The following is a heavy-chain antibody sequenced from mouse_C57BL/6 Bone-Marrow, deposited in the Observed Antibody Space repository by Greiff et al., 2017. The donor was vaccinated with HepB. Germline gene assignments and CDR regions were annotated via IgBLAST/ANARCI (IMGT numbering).Heavy chain of an antibody. J-gene: IGHJ3*01. Sequence: DVMLVESGGGLVQPKGSLKLSCAASGFSFNTYAMNWVRQAPGKGLEWVARIRSKSNNYATYYADSVKDRFTISRDDSESMLYLQMINLKTEDTAMYYCVRDGSSWFAYWGQGTLVTVSA. CDR1: GFSFNTYA. D-gene: IGHD1-1*01. CDR2: IRSKSNNYAT. V-gene: IGHV10-1*01. CDR3: VRDGSSWFAY.